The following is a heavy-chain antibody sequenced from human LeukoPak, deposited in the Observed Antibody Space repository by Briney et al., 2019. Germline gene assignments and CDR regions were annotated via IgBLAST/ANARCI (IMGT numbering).Heavy chain of an antibody. Sequence: SETLSLTCAVYGGSFSGHYWNWIRQPPGMGLEWVGEINHSGSTTYNPSLNTRVTISVDTAKNQISLKLSSVTAADTAVYYCARPRYGSGSLDSWGQGTLVTVSS. V-gene: IGHV4-34*01. J-gene: IGHJ4*02. CDR1: GGSFSGHY. CDR2: INHSGST. D-gene: IGHD3-10*01. CDR3: ARPRYGSGSLDS.